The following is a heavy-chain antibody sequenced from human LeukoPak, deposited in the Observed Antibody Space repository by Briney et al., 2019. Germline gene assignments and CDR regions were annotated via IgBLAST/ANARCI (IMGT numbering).Heavy chain of an antibody. CDR3: ATKGGDY. D-gene: IGHD3-16*01. CDR2: INEDGGAK. J-gene: IGHJ4*02. V-gene: IGHV3-7*01. Sequence: GGSLRLSCAASGFTFSRYWMSWVRQAPGKGLGWVANINEDGGAKYHVDSVKGRFTISRDNAKNSQYLQMNSLRVEDTAVYYCATKGGDYWGQGTLVTVSS. CDR1: GFTFSRYW.